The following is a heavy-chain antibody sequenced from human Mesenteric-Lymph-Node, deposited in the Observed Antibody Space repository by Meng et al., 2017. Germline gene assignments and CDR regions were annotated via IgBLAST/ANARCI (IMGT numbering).Heavy chain of an antibody. Sequence: QVQLRGSGPGLVKPSQPLSLTCPVSGGSISSGDYYWSWIRQPPGKGLEWIVYIYYSGSTYYNPSLKSRVTISVDTSKNQFSLKLSSVTAADTAVYYCARGYYDSSGYGYWYFDLWGRGTLVTVSS. CDR1: GGSISSGDYY. V-gene: IGHV4-30-4*01. CDR3: ARGYYDSSGYGYWYFDL. J-gene: IGHJ2*01. D-gene: IGHD3-22*01. CDR2: IYYSGST.